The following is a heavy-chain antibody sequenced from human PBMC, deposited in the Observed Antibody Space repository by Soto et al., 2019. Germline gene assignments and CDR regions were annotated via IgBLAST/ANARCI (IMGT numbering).Heavy chain of an antibody. J-gene: IGHJ5*02. CDR1: GGTFSSYA. CDR3: ARGRGAAAAGTYNWFDP. CDR2: IIPIFGTA. D-gene: IGHD6-13*01. Sequence: SVKVSCKASGGTFSSYAISWVRQAPGQGLEWMGGIIPIFGTANYAQRFQGRVTITADESTSTAYMELSSLRSEDTAVYYCARGRGAAAAGTYNWFDPWGQGTLVTVSS. V-gene: IGHV1-69*13.